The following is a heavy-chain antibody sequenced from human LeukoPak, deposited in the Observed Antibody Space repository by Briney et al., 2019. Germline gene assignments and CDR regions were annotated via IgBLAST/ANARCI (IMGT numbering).Heavy chain of an antibody. CDR2: ISGSGGST. Sequence: GGSLRLSCAASGFTFINYAMGWVRQAPGKGLQWVSAISGSGGSTYHADSVKGRFTISRDNSKNTLYLQMNSLRAEDTAVYYCAKAPSGTFCPYYFDYWGQGTLVTVSS. V-gene: IGHV3-23*01. D-gene: IGHD3-10*01. J-gene: IGHJ4*02. CDR3: AKAPSGTFCPYYFDY. CDR1: GFTFINYA.